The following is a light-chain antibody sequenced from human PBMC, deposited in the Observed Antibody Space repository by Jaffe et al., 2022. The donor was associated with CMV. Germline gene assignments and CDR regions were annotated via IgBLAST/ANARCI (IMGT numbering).Light chain of an antibody. Sequence: DIQMTQSPSSLSASVGDRVTITCRASQNIATNLNWYHQKPGRAPKILISAASSLQSGVPSRFTASGFGTDFTLTINSLQPEDVATYYCQQSSSTPYTFGQGTKLEIK. CDR1: QNIATN. CDR3: QQSSSTPYT. J-gene: IGKJ2*01. CDR2: AAS. V-gene: IGKV1-39*01.